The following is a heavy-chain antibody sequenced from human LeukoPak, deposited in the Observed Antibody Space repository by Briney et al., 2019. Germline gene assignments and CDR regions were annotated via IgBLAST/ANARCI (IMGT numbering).Heavy chain of an antibody. CDR2: INHSGST. D-gene: IGHD3-22*01. CDR3: ASRTYYYDSSGYVESWFDP. CDR1: GGSFNTYC. Sequence: SETLSLTCAVYGGSFNTYCWNWIRQPPGKGLEWIGEINHSGSTNYNPSLKSRVSISVDTSKNQFSLKLSSVTAADTAVYYCASRTYYYDSSGYVESWFDPWGQGTLVSVSS. V-gene: IGHV4-34*01. J-gene: IGHJ5*02.